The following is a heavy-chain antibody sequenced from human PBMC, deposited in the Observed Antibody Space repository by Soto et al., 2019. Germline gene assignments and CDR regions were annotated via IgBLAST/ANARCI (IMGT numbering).Heavy chain of an antibody. CDR2: ISGGKTRT. CDR3: ARGLSIIMIVVAHDHAFDI. Sequence: PGGSMRVSCTASGFTFPTYALSWVSQTTGKGLEWVSDISGGKTRTYYADSVKGRFSISRDNSKNTLYLQMNGLRAEDTAVYYCARGLSIIMIVVAHDHAFDIWGQGTMVTVSS. V-gene: IGHV3-23*01. J-gene: IGHJ3*02. CDR1: GFTFPTYA. D-gene: IGHD3-22*01.